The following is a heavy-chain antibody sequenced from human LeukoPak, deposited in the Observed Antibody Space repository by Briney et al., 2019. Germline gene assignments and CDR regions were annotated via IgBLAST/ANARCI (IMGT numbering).Heavy chain of an antibody. CDR2: MYYSGST. D-gene: IGHD2-2*01. CDR3: ARRYCSSTSCPIDY. CDR1: GGSVTSDY. Sequence: SETLSLTCTVSGGSVTSDYWSCIREPPGKGLEWIGYMYYSGSTNYNPFLKSRVTISGDTSKNQFSLKLSSVTAADTAVYYCARRYCSSTSCPIDYWGQGTLVTVSS. J-gene: IGHJ4*02. V-gene: IGHV4-59*08.